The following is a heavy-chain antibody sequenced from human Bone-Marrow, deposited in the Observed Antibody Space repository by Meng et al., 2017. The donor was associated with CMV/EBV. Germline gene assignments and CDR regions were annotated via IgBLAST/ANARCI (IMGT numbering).Heavy chain of an antibody. CDR3: ASIRGYWGYFDY. J-gene: IGHJ4*02. D-gene: IGHD7-27*01. CDR1: GFTFSTYW. V-gene: IGHV3-21*01. CDR2: ISSSSSYI. Sequence: GESLKISCVASGFTFSTYWMHWVRQAPGKGLEWVSSISSSSSYIYYADSVKGRFTISRDNAKNSLYLQMNSLRAEDTAVYYCASIRGYWGYFDYWGQGNLVTVSS.